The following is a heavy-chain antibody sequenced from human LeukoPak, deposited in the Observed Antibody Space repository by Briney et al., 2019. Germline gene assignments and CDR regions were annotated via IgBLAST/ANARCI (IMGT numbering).Heavy chain of an antibody. D-gene: IGHD6-13*01. CDR2: IKSKTDGGTT. V-gene: IGHV3-15*01. CDR1: GFTFSNAW. Sequence: GGSLRLSCAASGFTFSNAWMSWVRQAPGKGLEWVGRIKSKTDGGTTDYAAPVKGRFTISRDDSKNTLYLQMNSLKTEDTAVYYCTTLHSGYSSSSSFRGMDVWGQGTTVTVSS. J-gene: IGHJ6*02. CDR3: TTLHSGYSSSSSFRGMDV.